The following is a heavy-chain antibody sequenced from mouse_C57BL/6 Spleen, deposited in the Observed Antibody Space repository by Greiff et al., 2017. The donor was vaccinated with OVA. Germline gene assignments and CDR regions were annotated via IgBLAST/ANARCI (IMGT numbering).Heavy chain of an antibody. D-gene: IGHD2-2*01. V-gene: IGHV1-59*01. CDR3: ARYGYARAYAMDY. Sequence: VQLQQSGAELVRPGTSVKLSCKASGYTFTSYWMHWVKQRPGQGLEWIGVIDPSDSYTNYNQKFKGKATLTVDTSSSTAYMQLSSLTSEDSAVYYCARYGYARAYAMDYWGQGTSVTVSS. CDR2: IDPSDSYT. J-gene: IGHJ4*01. CDR1: GYTFTSYW.